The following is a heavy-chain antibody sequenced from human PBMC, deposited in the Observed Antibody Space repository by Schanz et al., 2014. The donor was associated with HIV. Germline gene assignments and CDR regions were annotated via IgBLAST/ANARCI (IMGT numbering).Heavy chain of an antibody. CDR3: ARRRGWGSYRYCPYGLDV. D-gene: IGHD3-16*02. V-gene: IGHV1-8*01. CDR1: GYTFNTYA. J-gene: IGHJ6*02. Sequence: QVQLVQSGAEVREPGASVKVSCKTSGYTFNTYAINWVRQAPGQGLEWMGWMNPNRGNAGFAQKFQGRVTLTRDTSITTAYMELTSLRPEDTAVYYCARRRGWGSYRYCPYGLDVWGQGTTVTVSS. CDR2: MNPNRGNA.